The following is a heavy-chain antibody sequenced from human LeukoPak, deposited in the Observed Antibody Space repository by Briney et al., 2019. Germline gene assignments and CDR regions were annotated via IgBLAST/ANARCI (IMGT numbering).Heavy chain of an antibody. CDR2: IYYSGST. CDR3: ARGADIVVVPAAIRGGIYFDY. V-gene: IGHV4-39*01. J-gene: IGHJ4*02. D-gene: IGHD2-2*02. CDR1: GGSISSYY. Sequence: SETLSLTCTVSGGSISSYYWGWIRQPPGKGLEWIGSIYYSGSTYYNPSLKSRVTISVDTSKNQFSLKLSSVTAADTAVYYCARGADIVVVPAAIRGGIYFDYWGQGTLVTVSS.